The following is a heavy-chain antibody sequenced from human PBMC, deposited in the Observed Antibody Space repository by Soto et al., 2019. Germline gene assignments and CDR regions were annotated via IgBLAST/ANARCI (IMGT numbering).Heavy chain of an antibody. CDR3: AKDHGVTGTTHYGMDV. CDR2: ISGSGGST. CDR1: GFTFSSYA. D-gene: IGHD1-7*01. J-gene: IGHJ6*02. V-gene: IGHV3-23*01. Sequence: GGSLRLSCAASGFTFSSYAMSWFLQAPGKGLEWVSAISGSGGSTYYADSVKGRFTISRDNSKNTLYLQMNSLRAEDTAVYYCAKDHGVTGTTHYGMDVWGQGTTVTVSS.